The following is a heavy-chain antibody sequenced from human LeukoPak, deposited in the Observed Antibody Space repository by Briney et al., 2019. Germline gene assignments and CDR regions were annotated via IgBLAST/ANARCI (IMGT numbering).Heavy chain of an antibody. Sequence: ASVKVSCKASGYTFTSYDINWVRQATGQGLEWMGWMNPNSGNTGYAQKFQGRVTMTRDMSTTTVYMDLSSLRSDDTAVYYCARYVPSDAFDIWGQGTMVTVSS. CDR2: MNPNSGNT. CDR1: GYTFTSYD. CDR3: ARYVPSDAFDI. D-gene: IGHD3-16*01. J-gene: IGHJ3*02. V-gene: IGHV1-8*01.